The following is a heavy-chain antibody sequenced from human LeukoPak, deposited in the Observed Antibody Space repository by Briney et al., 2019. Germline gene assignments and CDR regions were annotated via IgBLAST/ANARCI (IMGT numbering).Heavy chain of an antibody. CDR2: INPNSGDT. CDR1: GYTFTGYF. D-gene: IGHD6-13*01. J-gene: IGHJ6*03. Sequence: ASVKVSCKASGYTFTGYFIHWVRQAPGQGLEWMGWINPNSGDTNYAQKFQGRVTMTRDTSISTAYMELSRLRSDDTAVYYCASTNSSWRPIKYYYYYYYMDVWGKGTTVTVSS. CDR3: ASTNSSWRPIKYYYYYYYMDV. V-gene: IGHV1-2*02.